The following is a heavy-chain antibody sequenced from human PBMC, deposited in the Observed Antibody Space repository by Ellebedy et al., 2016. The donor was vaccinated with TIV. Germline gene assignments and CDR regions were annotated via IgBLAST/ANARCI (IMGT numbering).Heavy chain of an antibody. V-gene: IGHV3-23*01. CDR1: GFTFSSSW. CDR3: ARALYGGKSGAPSDP. CDR2: ISGSGGST. D-gene: IGHD4-23*01. Sequence: GESLKISCAASGFTFSSSWVHWVRQVPGKGLEWVSVISGSGGSTYYADSVKGRLTLSRDNSKSPLFLHMTSLRVEDTAVYYCARALYGGKSGAPSDPWGQGTLVTVSS. J-gene: IGHJ5*02.